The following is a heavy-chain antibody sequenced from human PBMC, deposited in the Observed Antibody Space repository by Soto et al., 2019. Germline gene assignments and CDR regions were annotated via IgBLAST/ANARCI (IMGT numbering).Heavy chain of an antibody. CDR1: GGTFSSYA. CDR2: IIPIFGTA. J-gene: IGHJ5*02. D-gene: IGHD3-3*01. V-gene: IGHV1-69*13. Sequence: GPSVKVCCKDPGGTFSSYALSWARQPPEQGLEWMGGIIPIFGTANYAQKFQGRVTITADESTSTAYMELSSLRSEDTAVYYCARGTPFLEWLFRAFDPWGQGTLVTVSS. CDR3: ARGTPFLEWLFRAFDP.